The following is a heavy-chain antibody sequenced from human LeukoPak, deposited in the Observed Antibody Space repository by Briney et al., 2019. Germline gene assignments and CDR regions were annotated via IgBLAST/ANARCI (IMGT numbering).Heavy chain of an antibody. CDR2: ISGSGGST. V-gene: IGHV3-23*01. CDR3: AKETGPLVQLADY. J-gene: IGHJ4*02. D-gene: IGHD6-6*01. Sequence: PGGSLRLSCAASGFSFSSYAMSWVRQAPGKGLEWVSAISGSGGSTYYAESVKGRFTISRDNSKNTLYLQMNSLRAEDTAVYYCAKETGPLVQLADYWGQGTLVTVSS. CDR1: GFSFSSYA.